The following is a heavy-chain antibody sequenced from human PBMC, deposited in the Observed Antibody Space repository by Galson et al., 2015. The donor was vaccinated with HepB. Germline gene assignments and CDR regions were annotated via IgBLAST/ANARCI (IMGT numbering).Heavy chain of an antibody. CDR2: IYYSGST. D-gene: IGHD1-26*01. J-gene: IGHJ4*02. CDR3: ARDRGSDY. Sequence: LSLTCTVSGGSISSSTYYWGWIRQPPGKGLEWVGSIYYSGSTYYNPSLKSRVTISVDTSKNQFSLKLSSVTAADTAVYYCARDRGSDYWGQGILVTVSS. V-gene: IGHV4-39*07. CDR1: GGSISSSTYY.